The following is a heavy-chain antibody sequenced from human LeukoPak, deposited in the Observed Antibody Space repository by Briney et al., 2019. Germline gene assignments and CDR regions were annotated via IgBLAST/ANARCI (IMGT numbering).Heavy chain of an antibody. Sequence: GGSLRLSCAASGFTFSSYAMTWVRQAPGKGLEWVSSISGSGDSTFYSDSVKGRFTISRDNSKNTLYLQMNSLRAEDTAVYYCAKQSSGSYLDYFDYWGQGTLVTVSS. CDR2: ISGSGDST. V-gene: IGHV3-23*01. CDR1: GFTFSSYA. D-gene: IGHD1-26*01. J-gene: IGHJ4*02. CDR3: AKQSSGSYLDYFDY.